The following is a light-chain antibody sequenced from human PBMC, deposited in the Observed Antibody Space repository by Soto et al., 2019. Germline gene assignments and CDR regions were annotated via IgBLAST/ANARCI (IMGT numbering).Light chain of an antibody. V-gene: IGLV2-18*02. CDR1: SSDVGSYNR. CDR2: EVN. CDR3: NSYTTSSTYG. J-gene: IGLJ1*01. Sequence: QSALTQPPSVSGSPGQSVAISCTGTSSDVGSYNRVSWYQQAPGTAPKLMIYEVNNRPSGVPDRFSGSKSGNTASLTISGLQPEDEADYYCNSYTTSSTYGFGTGTKLTVL.